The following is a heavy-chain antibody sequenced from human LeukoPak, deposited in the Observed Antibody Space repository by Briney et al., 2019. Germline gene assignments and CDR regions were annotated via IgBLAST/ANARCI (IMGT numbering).Heavy chain of an antibody. CDR2: IYYSGNS. D-gene: IGHD3-10*01. CDR3: TKTSMVREYYFDN. Sequence: PSETLSLTCTVSRGSISSGNYYWSWIRQPPGKGLEWIGTIYYSGNSYYTPSLKSRVTISVDTSKNHFSLKLSSVTAADTAFYYCTKTSMVREYYFDNWGQGTLVTVSS. J-gene: IGHJ4*02. CDR1: RGSISSGNYY. V-gene: IGHV4-39*07.